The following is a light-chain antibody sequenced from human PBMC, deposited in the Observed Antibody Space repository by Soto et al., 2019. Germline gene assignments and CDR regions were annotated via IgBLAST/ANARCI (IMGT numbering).Light chain of an antibody. V-gene: IGLV1-40*01. CDR1: SSNIGAGYD. J-gene: IGLJ2*01. Sequence: QSVLTQPPSVSGAPGQRVTISCTGSSSNIGAGYDVHWYQQLPGTAPKRLIYGNSNRPSGVPDRFSGSKSGTSASLAITGLKAEDEADYYCQSYDSSLSVVFGGGTKSPS. CDR3: QSYDSSLSVV. CDR2: GNS.